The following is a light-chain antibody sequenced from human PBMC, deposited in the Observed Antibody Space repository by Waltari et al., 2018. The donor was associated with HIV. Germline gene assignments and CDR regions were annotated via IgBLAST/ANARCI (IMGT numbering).Light chain of an antibody. V-gene: IGLV1-44*01. Sequence: QSVLNQSPSASGTPGQRVIISCSGSSTNLGSNPVNWYQQFPGTAPKLLIYSYGQRPSGVPERFSGSKSATSASLAISWLRSEDEADYYCATWDDSLNAWVFGGGTKLTVL. J-gene: IGLJ3*02. CDR3: ATWDDSLNAWV. CDR1: STNLGSNP. CDR2: SYG.